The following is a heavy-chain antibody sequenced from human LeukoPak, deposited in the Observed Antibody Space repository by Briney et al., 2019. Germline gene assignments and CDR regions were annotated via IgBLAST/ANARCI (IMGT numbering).Heavy chain of an antibody. D-gene: IGHD5-12*01. CDR1: GGSISSYY. Sequence: SETLSLTCTVSGGSISSYYWSWIRQPPGKGLEWIGYIYYSGSTNYNPSLKSRVTISVDTSKNQFSLKLSSVTAADTAVYYCARHLYRAATIQGGMDVWGQGTTVTVSS. CDR2: IYYSGST. J-gene: IGHJ6*02. V-gene: IGHV4-59*08. CDR3: ARHLYRAATIQGGMDV.